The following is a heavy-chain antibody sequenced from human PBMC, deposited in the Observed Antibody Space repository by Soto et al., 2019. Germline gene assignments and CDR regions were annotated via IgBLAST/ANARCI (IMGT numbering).Heavy chain of an antibody. V-gene: IGHV4-34*01. CDR2: INHSGTT. CDR1: GGSFSGFY. CDR3: ARADRTLVTSYGLDV. Sequence: KTSETLSLTCAVSGGSFSGFYWTWIRQPPGEGLEWIGEINHSGTTNFSPSLRSRLTISLDSSKKHFSLKLTSMTAADAAVYYCARADRTLVTSYGLDVWGQGTTVTVSS. J-gene: IGHJ6*02. D-gene: IGHD2-21*02.